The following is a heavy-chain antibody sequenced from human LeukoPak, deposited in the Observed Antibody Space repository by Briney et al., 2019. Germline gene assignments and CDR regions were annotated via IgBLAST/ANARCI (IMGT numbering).Heavy chain of an antibody. CDR3: ARYDFWSGYVVYYYYYMDV. V-gene: IGHV3-48*01. D-gene: IGHD3-3*01. J-gene: IGHJ6*03. CDR2: ISSSSSTI. CDR1: GFTFSSYS. Sequence: GGSLRLSCAASGFTFSSYSMNWVRQAPGKGLEWVSYISSSSSTIYYADSVKGRFTISRDNAKNSLYLQMNSLRAEDTAVYYCARYDFWSGYVVYYYYYMDVWGKGTTVTVSS.